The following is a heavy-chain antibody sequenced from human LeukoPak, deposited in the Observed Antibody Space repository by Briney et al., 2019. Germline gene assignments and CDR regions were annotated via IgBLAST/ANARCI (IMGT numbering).Heavy chain of an antibody. CDR1: GLTFSRYA. D-gene: IGHD3-10*01. Sequence: SGGPLRLSCAASGLTFSRYAMSWVRQAPGKGLEWVSSISGSGDSTHYSDSVKGRFTISRDNFENTLYLQMNSLSAEDTAVYYCAKQDYFGSGSYYCYMDVWGKGTTVTVSS. CDR2: ISGSGDST. V-gene: IGHV3-23*01. J-gene: IGHJ6*03. CDR3: AKQDYFGSGSYYCYMDV.